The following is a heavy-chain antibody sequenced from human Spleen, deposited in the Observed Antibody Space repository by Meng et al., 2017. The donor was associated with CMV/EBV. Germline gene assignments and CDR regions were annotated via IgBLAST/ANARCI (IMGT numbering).Heavy chain of an antibody. D-gene: IGHD5-12*01. V-gene: IGHV1-18*01. J-gene: IGHJ4*02. CDR3: ARVGYSGYDYYFDN. CDR1: GYTFTSYG. Sequence: ASVKVSCKASGYTFTSYGISWVRQAPGQGLEWMGWISAYNGNTNYAQKFQGRVTMTTDTSTSTAYMDLRSLRPDDTAVYYCARVGYSGYDYYFDNWGQGTLVTVSS. CDR2: ISAYNGNT.